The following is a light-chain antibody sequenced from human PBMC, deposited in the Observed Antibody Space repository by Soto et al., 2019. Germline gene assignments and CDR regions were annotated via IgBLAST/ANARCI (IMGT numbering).Light chain of an antibody. CDR2: EVS. CDR1: SSDVGGYKY. J-gene: IGLJ2*01. V-gene: IGLV2-14*01. CDR3: SSYTRSSKVV. Sequence: QAVLTQPASVSGSPGQSITISCTGTSSDVGGYKYVSWYQQHPGKAPKLMIYEVSHRPSGVSNRFSGSKSGNTASLTISGLQAEDEADYYCSSYTRSSKVVFGGGTKLTV.